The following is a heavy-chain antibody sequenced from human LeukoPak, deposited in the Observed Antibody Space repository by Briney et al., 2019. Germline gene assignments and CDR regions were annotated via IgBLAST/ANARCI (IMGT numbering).Heavy chain of an antibody. CDR3: ATGSYGQYYFDY. V-gene: IGHV4-38-2*02. Sequence: SETLSLTCTVSGYSISSGYYWGWIRQPPGKGLEWIGSIYYSGSTYYNPSLKSRVTISVDTSKNQFSLKLSSVTAADTAVYYCATGSYGQYYFDYWGQGTLVTVSS. CDR2: IYYSGST. J-gene: IGHJ4*02. CDR1: GYSISSGYY. D-gene: IGHD5-18*01.